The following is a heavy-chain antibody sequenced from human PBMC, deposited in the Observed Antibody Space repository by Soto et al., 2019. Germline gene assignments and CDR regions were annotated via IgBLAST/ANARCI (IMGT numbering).Heavy chain of an antibody. CDR2: IKSKTDGGTT. CDR3: TTDQDYYDSSGYIPY. Sequence: GESLKISCAASGFTFSNAWMSWVRQAPGKGLEWVGRIKSKTDGGTTDYAAPVKGRFTISRDDSKNTLYLQMNSLKTEDTAVYYCTTDQDYYDSSGYIPYWGQGTLVTVSS. J-gene: IGHJ4*02. CDR1: GFTFSNAW. V-gene: IGHV3-15*01. D-gene: IGHD3-22*01.